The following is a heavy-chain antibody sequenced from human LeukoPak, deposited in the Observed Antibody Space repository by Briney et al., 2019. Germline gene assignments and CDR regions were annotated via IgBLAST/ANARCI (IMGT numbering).Heavy chain of an antibody. V-gene: IGHV3-48*01. J-gene: IGHJ4*02. CDR2: ISSDGRMV. Sequence: GGSLRLSCAASGFSFSSYSLNWVRQTPGKGLEWVSYISSDGRMVSYADSVKGRFAIYRDNAENSLYLQMNSLRAEDTAVYYCAKDATIMITFGASEGGQGTLVTVSS. D-gene: IGHD3-16*01. CDR1: GFSFSSYS. CDR3: AKDATIMITFGASE.